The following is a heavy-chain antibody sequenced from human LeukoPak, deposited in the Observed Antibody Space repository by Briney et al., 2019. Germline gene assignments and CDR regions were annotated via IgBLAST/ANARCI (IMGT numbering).Heavy chain of an antibody. J-gene: IGHJ4*02. D-gene: IGHD2-21*01. Sequence: SEALSLTCTVSGGSISSGSYYWVWIRQPPGKGLEWIGYIYYSGSTNYNPSLKSRVTISVDTSKNQFSLKLSSVTAADTAVYYCARGVVIAPQAFDYWGQGTLVTVSS. V-gene: IGHV4-61*01. CDR1: GGSISSGSYY. CDR3: ARGVVIAPQAFDY. CDR2: IYYSGST.